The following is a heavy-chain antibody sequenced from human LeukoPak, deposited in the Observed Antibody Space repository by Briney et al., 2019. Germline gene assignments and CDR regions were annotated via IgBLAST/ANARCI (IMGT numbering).Heavy chain of an antibody. J-gene: IGHJ4*02. CDR2: INPNSGGT. Sequence: ASVKVSCKASGYTFTGYYMHWVRQAPGQGLEWMGWINPNSGGTNYAQKFQGRVTMTRDTSISTAYMELSRLRSDDTAVYYCARAASLRYGDYVHGYWGQGTVVTVSS. CDR1: GYTFTGYY. V-gene: IGHV1-2*02. CDR3: ARAASLRYGDYVHGY. D-gene: IGHD4-17*01.